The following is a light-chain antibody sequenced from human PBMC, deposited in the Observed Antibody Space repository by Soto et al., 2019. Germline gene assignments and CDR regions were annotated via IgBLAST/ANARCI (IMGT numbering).Light chain of an antibody. J-gene: IGKJ1*01. CDR1: QSVSSSY. CDR3: HQYDKLPRT. V-gene: IGKV3-20*01. Sequence: EIVLTQSPGTLSLSPGERATLSCRASQSVSSSYLAWYQQKPGQAPRLLIYGASNSASGIPDRFSCSGSGTDFTLTMSRLEPEDFAVYYCHQYDKLPRTFGKGTKVEIK. CDR2: GAS.